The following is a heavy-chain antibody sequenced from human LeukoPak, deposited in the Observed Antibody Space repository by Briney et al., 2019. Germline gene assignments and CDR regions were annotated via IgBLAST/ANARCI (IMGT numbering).Heavy chain of an antibody. Sequence: GGSLRLSCAASGFTFSTFGMHWVRQAPGKGLEWVAVIWYGGSNKYYADSVKGRFTISRDNSKNTLYLQMNSLRAEDTAVYYCAKAGALDLHDAFDIWGQGTMVTVSS. J-gene: IGHJ3*02. CDR3: AKAGALDLHDAFDI. V-gene: IGHV3-30*02. CDR1: GFTFSTFG. D-gene: IGHD1-14*01. CDR2: IWYGGSNK.